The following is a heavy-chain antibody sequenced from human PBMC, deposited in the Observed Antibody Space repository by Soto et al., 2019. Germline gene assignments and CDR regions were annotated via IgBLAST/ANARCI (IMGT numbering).Heavy chain of an antibody. V-gene: IGHV3-53*05. D-gene: IGHD2-2*01. Sequence: TGGSLRLSCAASGFTVSSNYMSWVRQAPGKGLEWVSVIYSGGSTYYADSVKGRFTISRDNSKNTLYLQMNSLRAEDTAVYYCARENIVLVPAARNYYYYYGMDVWGQGTTVTVSS. CDR2: IYSGGST. CDR3: ARENIVLVPAARNYYYYYGMDV. CDR1: GFTVSSNY. J-gene: IGHJ6*02.